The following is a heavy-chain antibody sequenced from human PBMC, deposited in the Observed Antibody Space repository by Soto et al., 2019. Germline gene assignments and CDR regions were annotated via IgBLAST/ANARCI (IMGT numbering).Heavy chain of an antibody. V-gene: IGHV3-53*01. CDR3: VQTTGWPGFDF. CDR1: GFTVSSKY. D-gene: IGHD6-19*01. J-gene: IGHJ4*02. CDR2: IYGGGTT. Sequence: EVQLVESGGGLIQPGGSLRLSCAASGFTVSSKYMTWVRQAPGKGLEWVSVIYGGGTTYYADSVKGRFTISRDNSKNTLYLQMNSLRAEDTAVYDCVQTTGWPGFDFWGQGTRVTVSS.